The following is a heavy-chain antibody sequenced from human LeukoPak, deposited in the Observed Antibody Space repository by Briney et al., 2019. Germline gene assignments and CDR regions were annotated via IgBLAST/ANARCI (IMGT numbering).Heavy chain of an antibody. D-gene: IGHD2-2*01. CDR2: IYHSGST. CDR3: ARLRYCSSTSCVQRTDFDY. Sequence: SETLSLTCTVSGYSISSGYYWGWIRQPPGKGLEWIGSIYHSGSTYYNPSLKSRVTISVDTSKNQFSLKLSSVTAADTAVYYCARLRYCSSTSCVQRTDFDYWGQGTLVTVSS. J-gene: IGHJ4*02. V-gene: IGHV4-38-2*02. CDR1: GYSISSGYY.